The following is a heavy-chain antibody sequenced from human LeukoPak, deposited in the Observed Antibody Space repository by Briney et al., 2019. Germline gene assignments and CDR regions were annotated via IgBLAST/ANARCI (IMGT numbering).Heavy chain of an antibody. CDR2: IYYSGST. V-gene: IGHV4-59*08. CDR1: SGSISNYY. CDR3: ARVLYYDSSGYYYFDY. Sequence: PSETLSLTCTVSSGSISNYYWSWIRQPPGKGLEWIGYIYYSGSTNYNPSLKSRVTISVDTSKNQFSLKLNSVTAADTAVYYCARVLYYDSSGYYYFDYWGQGTLVTVSS. J-gene: IGHJ4*02. D-gene: IGHD3-22*01.